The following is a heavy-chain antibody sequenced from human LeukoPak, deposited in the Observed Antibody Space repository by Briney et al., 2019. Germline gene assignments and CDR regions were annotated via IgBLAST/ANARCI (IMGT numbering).Heavy chain of an antibody. CDR1: GGSISSSSYY. V-gene: IGHV4-39*01. J-gene: IGHJ4*02. Sequence: SETLSLSCTVSGGSISSSSYYWGWIRQPPGKGLEWIGSIYYSGSTYYNPSLKSRVTISVDTSKNQFSLKLSSVTAADTAVYYCALTYYYDSSFYFDYWGQGTLVTVSS. CDR2: IYYSGST. CDR3: ALTYYYDSSFYFDY. D-gene: IGHD3-22*01.